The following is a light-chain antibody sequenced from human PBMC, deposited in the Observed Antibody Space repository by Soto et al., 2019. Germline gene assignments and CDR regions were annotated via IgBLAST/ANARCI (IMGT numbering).Light chain of an antibody. CDR3: TSYAGSNNPVV. J-gene: IGLJ3*02. Sequence: QSVLTQPPSASGSPGQSVTISCTGTSSDVGSYNYVSWYQQHPDKAPKLIIYGVNERPSRVPDRFSGSKSGNTASLTVSGLQAEDEADYYCTSYAGSNNPVVFGGGTKLTVL. CDR2: GVN. V-gene: IGLV2-8*01. CDR1: SSDVGSYNY.